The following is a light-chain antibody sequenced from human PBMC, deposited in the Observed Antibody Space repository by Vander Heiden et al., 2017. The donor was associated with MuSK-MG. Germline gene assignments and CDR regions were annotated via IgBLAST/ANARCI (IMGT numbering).Light chain of an antibody. CDR3: KQTLQVPLT. Sequence: EIGMTQPPLPLSVTPGQPASISCKSSHSRLNSNGQNHLYWYLQKPGQPPKLLIYEASSRVPGVPDRFTGSGSGTYFTLTISRVEAEDVGTYYCKQTLQVPLTFGQGTQVEIK. J-gene: IGKJ5*01. CDR1: HSRLNSNGQNH. CDR2: EAS. V-gene: IGKV2D-29*01.